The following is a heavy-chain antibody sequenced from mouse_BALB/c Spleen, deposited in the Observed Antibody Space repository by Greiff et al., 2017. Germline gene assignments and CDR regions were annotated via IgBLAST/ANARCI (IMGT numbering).Heavy chain of an antibody. Sequence: VKLMESGPGLVAPSQSLSITCTVSGFSLTSYGVHWVRQPPGKGLEWLGVIWAGGSTNYNSALMSRLSISKDNSKSQVFLKMNSLQTDDTAMYYCARGFGGHAMDYWGQGTSVTVSS. V-gene: IGHV2-9*02. J-gene: IGHJ4*01. CDR3: ARGFGGHAMDY. CDR1: GFSLTSYG. CDR2: IWAGGST. D-gene: IGHD3-1*01.